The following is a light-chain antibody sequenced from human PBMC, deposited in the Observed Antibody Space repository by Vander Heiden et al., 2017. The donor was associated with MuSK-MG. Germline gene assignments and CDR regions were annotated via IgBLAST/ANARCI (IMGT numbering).Light chain of an antibody. CDR2: WAS. Sequence: DIVMTQSPDSLAMSLGERPTINCKSSQSVLYSSNNKNYLAWYQKKPRQPTKLFMFWASTRESGVPDRVSGSGSGTDFTPTISSLQAEDVAVYDCQQYERTPHAFGQGTKVEIK. CDR1: QSVLYSSNNKNY. J-gene: IGKJ1*01. V-gene: IGKV4-1*01. CDR3: QQYERTPHA.